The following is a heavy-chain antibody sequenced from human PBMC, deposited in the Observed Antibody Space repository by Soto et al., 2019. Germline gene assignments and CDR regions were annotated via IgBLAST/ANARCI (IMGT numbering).Heavy chain of an antibody. J-gene: IGHJ4*02. V-gene: IGHV1-69*13. CDR2: IIPIFGAA. D-gene: IGHD6-13*01. CDR3: ARELRITTAGPRPYDY. Sequence: GASVKVSCKASGETFNSNAGNWVRQAPGQGLEWMGGIIPIFGAANYAQKFQGRATITADESTSTVYMELRSLRSDDTAVFYCARELRITTAGPRPYDYWGQGTLVTVSS. CDR1: GETFNSNA.